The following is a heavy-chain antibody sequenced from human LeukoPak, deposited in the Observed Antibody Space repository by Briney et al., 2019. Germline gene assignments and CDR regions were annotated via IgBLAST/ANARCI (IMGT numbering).Heavy chain of an antibody. CDR3: ARQVPGSMITPYYFDY. Sequence: KPSETLSLTCTVSGGSISSYYWSWIRQPPGKGLEWIGYIYYSGSTNYNPSLKSRVTISVDTSKNQFSLKLSSVTAADTAVYYCARQVPGSMITPYYFDYWGQGTLVTVSS. J-gene: IGHJ4*02. D-gene: IGHD3-10*01. CDR2: IYYSGST. CDR1: GGSISSYY. V-gene: IGHV4-59*08.